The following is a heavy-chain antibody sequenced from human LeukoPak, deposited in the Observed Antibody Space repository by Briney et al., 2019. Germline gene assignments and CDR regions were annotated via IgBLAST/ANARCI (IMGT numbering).Heavy chain of an antibody. V-gene: IGHV4-59*01. CDR2: IYYSGST. CDR1: GGSISPYY. D-gene: IGHD6-13*01. J-gene: IGHJ2*01. CDR3: ARIYYSSSYDYWYFDL. Sequence: SETLSLTCTVSGGSISPYYWSWIRQPPGKGLKWIGYIYYSGSTNYNPSLKSRVTISVDTSKNQFSLKLSSVTTADTAVYYCARIYYSSSYDYWYFDLWGRGTLVTVSS.